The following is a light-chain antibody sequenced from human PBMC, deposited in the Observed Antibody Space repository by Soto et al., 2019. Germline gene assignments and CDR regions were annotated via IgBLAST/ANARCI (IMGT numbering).Light chain of an antibody. V-gene: IGKV4-1*01. Sequence: DIVMTQSPDSLAVSLGERATINCKSSQSVLYSSNNKNSVAWYQQKPGQPPQLLIYWASTRESGVPDRFSGSGSGSDFTLTISSLQADDVAVYYCHQYYSSPWTFGQGTKVDIK. CDR3: HQYYSSPWT. CDR1: QSVLYSSNNKNS. CDR2: WAS. J-gene: IGKJ1*01.